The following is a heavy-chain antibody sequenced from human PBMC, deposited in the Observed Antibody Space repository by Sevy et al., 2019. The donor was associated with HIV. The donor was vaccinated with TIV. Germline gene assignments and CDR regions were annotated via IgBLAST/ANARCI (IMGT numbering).Heavy chain of an antibody. J-gene: IGHJ6*02. CDR2: ISSSGADT. D-gene: IGHD6-19*01. V-gene: IGHV3-23*01. CDR3: AKGRLVQYYYYGMDV. Sequence: GGSLRLSCAASGFTFSSYAMSWVRQAPGKGLEWVSAISSSGADTDYADSVKGRFTISRDNSKNTQYLQMNSLRAEDTAVYYCAKGRLVQYYYYGMDVWGQGTTVTVSS. CDR1: GFTFSSYA.